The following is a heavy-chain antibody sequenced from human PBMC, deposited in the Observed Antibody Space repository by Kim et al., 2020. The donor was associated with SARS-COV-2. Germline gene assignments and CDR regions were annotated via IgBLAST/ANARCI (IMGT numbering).Heavy chain of an antibody. Sequence: GGSLRLSCAASGFTFSSYSMNWVRQAPGKGLEWVSSISSKSSYKYYADSVKGRFTISRDNAENSLYLQMNSLRAEDTAVYYCGRGGVCDSMDVWGQGTA. J-gene: IGHJ6*02. CDR3: GRGGVCDSMDV. CDR1: GFTFSSYS. V-gene: IGHV3-21*01. D-gene: IGHD2-21*01. CDR2: ISSKSSYK.